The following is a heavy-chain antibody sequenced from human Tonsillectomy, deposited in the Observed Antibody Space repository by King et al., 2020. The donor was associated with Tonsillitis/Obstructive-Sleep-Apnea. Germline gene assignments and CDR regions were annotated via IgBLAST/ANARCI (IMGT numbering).Heavy chain of an antibody. CDR1: GFTLSSYW. CDR2: IKQGGNEK. V-gene: IGHV3-7*03. J-gene: IGHJ4*02. Sequence: VQLVESGGGLVQPGGSLRLSCAASGFTLSSYWMSWVRQAPGKGLEWVANIKQGGNEKYYVDSVKGRFTISRVNTKNSLYLQMNSLRAEDAAVYYCARVGRKEVWSLDHWGQGTLVTVSS. D-gene: IGHD3-10*01. CDR3: ARVGRKEVWSLDH.